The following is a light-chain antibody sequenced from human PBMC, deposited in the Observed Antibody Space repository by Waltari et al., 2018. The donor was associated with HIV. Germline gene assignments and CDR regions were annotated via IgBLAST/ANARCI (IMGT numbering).Light chain of an antibody. CDR1: SAAVSHSLY. J-gene: IGLJ3*02. V-gene: IGLV8-61*01. CDR3: VLYMGSGIGV. Sequence: QTVVTQETSFPVCPGGTVQLPCGLHSAAVSHSLYPSGYQKTPGQAPRTLIYSTNPRSSGVPERFSGSILGNKAALTITGAQADDESDYYCVLYMGSGIGVFGGGTKLTVL. CDR2: STN.